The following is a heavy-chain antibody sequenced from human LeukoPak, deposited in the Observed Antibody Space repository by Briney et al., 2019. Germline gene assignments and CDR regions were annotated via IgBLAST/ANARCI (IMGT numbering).Heavy chain of an antibody. CDR1: GFSVDTNY. D-gene: IGHD5-18*01. J-gene: IGHJ4*02. CDR3: ARAYSYGSIHF. Sequence: GGSLRLSCAASGFSVDTNYMSWVRQAPGKGLEWVSLIYSGGNTYYADSVKGRFTISRDNSKNTLYLQMNSLRAEDTAVYYCARAYSYGSIHFWGRGALVTVSS. CDR2: IYSGGNT. V-gene: IGHV3-53*01.